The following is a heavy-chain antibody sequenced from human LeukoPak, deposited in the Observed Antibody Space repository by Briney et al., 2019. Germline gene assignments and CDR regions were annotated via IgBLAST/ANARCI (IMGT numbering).Heavy chain of an antibody. CDR1: GYTFTNYA. Sequence: GASVKVSCKASGYTFTNYAVNWVRQAPGQRLEWMGWINAGNGNTKYSQKFQGRVTIIRDTSANTVYMELSSLRSEDMAMYYCARGIWSSHSVGYYFDFWGQGTLVTVSS. J-gene: IGHJ4*02. CDR2: INAGNGNT. V-gene: IGHV1-3*03. CDR3: ARGIWSSHSVGYYFDF. D-gene: IGHD5/OR15-5a*01.